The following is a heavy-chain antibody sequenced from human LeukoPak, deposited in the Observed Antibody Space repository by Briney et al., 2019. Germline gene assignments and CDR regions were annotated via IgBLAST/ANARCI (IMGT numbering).Heavy chain of an antibody. Sequence: SETLSLTCTVSGGSVSGPYWSWVRQPPGKGLEWIGDVYYSGSTHQNPSLKSRVTISVDTSKNQFSLKLRSVTAADTAVYYCARVMGDLASLYHMDVWGKGTTVTVSS. CDR3: ARVMGDLASLYHMDV. D-gene: IGHD3-16*01. CDR2: VYYSGST. J-gene: IGHJ6*03. CDR1: GGSVSGPY. V-gene: IGHV4-59*02.